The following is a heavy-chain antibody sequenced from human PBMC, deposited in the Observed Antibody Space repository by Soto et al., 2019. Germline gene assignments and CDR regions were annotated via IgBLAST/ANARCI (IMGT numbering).Heavy chain of an antibody. V-gene: IGHV7-4-1*01. Sequence: ASVKVSCKASGYTFTSYAMNWVRQAPGQGLEWMGWINTNTGNPTYAQGFTGRFVFSLDTSVSTAYLQICSLKAEDTAVYYCARARAAAAYYYYYGMDVWGQGTTVTVSS. CDR1: GYTFTSYA. D-gene: IGHD6-13*01. CDR2: INTNTGNP. J-gene: IGHJ6*02. CDR3: ARARAAAAYYYYYGMDV.